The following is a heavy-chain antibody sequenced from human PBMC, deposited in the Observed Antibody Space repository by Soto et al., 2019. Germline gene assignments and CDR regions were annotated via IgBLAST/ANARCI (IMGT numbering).Heavy chain of an antibody. D-gene: IGHD6-19*01. Sequence: GGSLRLSCAASGFSFSNNAMSWVRQAPGKGLEWVSGISGSVDVTHYADSVKGRFTISRDNSKNTLYLQMNSLRAEDTAVYYCAKTGSAWFLDFWGQGTLVTVSS. J-gene: IGHJ4*02. CDR2: ISGSVDVT. CDR1: GFSFSNNA. V-gene: IGHV3-23*01. CDR3: AKTGSAWFLDF.